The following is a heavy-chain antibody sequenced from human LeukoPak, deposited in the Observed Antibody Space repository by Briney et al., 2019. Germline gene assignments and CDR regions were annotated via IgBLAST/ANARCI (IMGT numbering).Heavy chain of an antibody. V-gene: IGHV3-48*04. CDR3: AANSGSPHDYYYYGMDV. D-gene: IGHD1-26*01. Sequence: GGSLRLSCAASGFTFSSYSMNWVRQAPGKGLEWVSYISGSSSTIYYADSVKGRFTISRDNAKSSLYLQMNSLRAEDTAVYYCAANSGSPHDYYYYGMDVWGQGTTVTVSS. J-gene: IGHJ6*02. CDR1: GFTFSSYS. CDR2: ISGSSSTI.